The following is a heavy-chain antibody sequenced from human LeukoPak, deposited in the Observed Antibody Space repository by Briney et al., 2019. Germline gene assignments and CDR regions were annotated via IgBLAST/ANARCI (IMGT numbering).Heavy chain of an antibody. CDR2: IYYSGST. J-gene: IGHJ1*01. CDR3: ARGGWYPESFQR. Sequence: SETLSLTCTVSGGSISSYYWNWIRQPPGKGLEWIGYIYYSGSTNYNPSLKGRVTISVDTSKNQFSLKLSSVTAADTAVYYCARGGWYPESFQRWGQGALVTVSS. CDR1: GGSISSYY. D-gene: IGHD6-19*01. V-gene: IGHV4-59*01.